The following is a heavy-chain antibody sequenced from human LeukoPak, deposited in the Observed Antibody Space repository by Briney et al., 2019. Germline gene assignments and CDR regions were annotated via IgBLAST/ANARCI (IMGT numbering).Heavy chain of an antibody. D-gene: IGHD2-2*01. CDR3: VKYQPYYFDY. V-gene: IGHV4-59*01. Sequence: PSETLSLTCTVSGGSISSYYWSWIRQPPGKGLEWIGYIYYSGSTNYNPSLKSRVTISVDTSKNQFSLKLSSVTAADTAVYYCVKYQPYYFDYWGQGTLVTVSS. CDR2: IYYSGST. J-gene: IGHJ4*02. CDR1: GGSISSYY.